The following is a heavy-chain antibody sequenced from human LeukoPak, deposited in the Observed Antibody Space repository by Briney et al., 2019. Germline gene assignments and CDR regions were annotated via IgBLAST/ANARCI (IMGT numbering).Heavy chain of an antibody. V-gene: IGHV4-34*01. J-gene: IGHJ4*02. D-gene: IGHD1-1*01. CDR3: ARARWEMGSVQIMYYFDY. CDR1: GGSFSGYY. CDR2: INHSGST. Sequence: SETLSLPFAVSGGSFSGYYWNWIRPSPGKGLEWIGEINHSGSTHYNPSLKSRVTISVDTSQKQFSLRLTSVTAADTAVYYCARARWEMGSVQIMYYFDYWGQGTLVTVSS.